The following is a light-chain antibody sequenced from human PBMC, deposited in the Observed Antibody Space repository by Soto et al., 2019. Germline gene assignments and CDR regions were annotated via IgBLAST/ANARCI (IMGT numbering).Light chain of an antibody. CDR2: DVN. J-gene: IGLJ1*01. Sequence: LTSPASRSGGPGAPVTLPCAGNSRYFGAYNYASWYQQHPGKSPKLMIFDVNNRPSGVSNRFSGSKSGNTASLTISGLQAEDEGDYYCCSYRSSSTYVFGTGTKVTVL. CDR3: CSYRSSSTYV. CDR1: SRYFGAYNY. V-gene: IGLV2-14*01.